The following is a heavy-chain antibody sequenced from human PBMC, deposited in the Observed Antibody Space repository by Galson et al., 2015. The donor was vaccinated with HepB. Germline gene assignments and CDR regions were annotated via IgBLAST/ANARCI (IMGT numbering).Heavy chain of an antibody. J-gene: IGHJ6*02. CDR3: ARDSRDWYYYGMDV. Sequence: QVQLQESGPGLVKPSETLSLTCTVSGGSISSYYWSWIRQPPGKGLEWIGYIYYSGSTNYNPSLKSRVTISVDTSKNQFSLKLSSVTAADTAVYYCARDSRDWYYYGMDVWGQGTTVTVSS. CDR1: GGSISSYY. V-gene: IGHV4-59*01. D-gene: IGHD5-24*01. CDR2: IYYSGST.